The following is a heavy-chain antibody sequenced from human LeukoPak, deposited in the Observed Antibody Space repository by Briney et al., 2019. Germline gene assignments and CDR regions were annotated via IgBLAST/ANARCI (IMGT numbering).Heavy chain of an antibody. CDR1: GFTFSSYA. J-gene: IGHJ4*02. CDR3: ARDSSHPEKLLWFGELKY. Sequence: GGSLRLSCAASGFTFSSYAMHWVRQAPGKGLEWVAVISYDGSNKYYADSVKGRFTISRDNSKNTLYLQMNSLRAEDTAVYYCARDSSHPEKLLWFGELKYWGQGTLVTVSS. CDR2: ISYDGSNK. D-gene: IGHD3-10*01. V-gene: IGHV3-30-3*01.